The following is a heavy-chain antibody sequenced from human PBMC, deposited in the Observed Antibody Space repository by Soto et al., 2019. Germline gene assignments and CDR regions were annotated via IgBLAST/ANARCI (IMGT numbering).Heavy chain of an antibody. D-gene: IGHD4-17*01. CDR2: IDYSGST. Sequence: SETLSLTCTVSGGSISSYHWSWIRQPPGKGLEWIGYIDYSGSTNYNPSLKSQITISVDTSKNQFSLKLSSVTAADTAVYYCARLNNYGDYFDYWGQGTLVTVSS. J-gene: IGHJ4*02. V-gene: IGHV4-59*01. CDR3: ARLNNYGDYFDY. CDR1: GGSISSYH.